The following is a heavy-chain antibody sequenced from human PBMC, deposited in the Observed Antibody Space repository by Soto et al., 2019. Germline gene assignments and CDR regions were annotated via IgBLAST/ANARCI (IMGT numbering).Heavy chain of an antibody. CDR3: AKGRGGSGSLTPRVDF. D-gene: IGHD3-10*01. V-gene: IGHV3-23*01. CDR1: GFTFNNYA. CDR2: ISGGGDTT. J-gene: IGHJ4*02. Sequence: EVQLLDSGGGLVQPGGSLRLSCAAYGFTFNNYAMTWVRQAPGKGLEWVSAISGGGDTTSYADSVKGRFTVSRDGSKNTLYLQMRSLRAEDTALYYCAKGRGGSGSLTPRVDFWGQGTLVTVSS.